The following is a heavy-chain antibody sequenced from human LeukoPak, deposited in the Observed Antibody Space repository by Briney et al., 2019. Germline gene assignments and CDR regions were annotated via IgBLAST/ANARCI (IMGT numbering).Heavy chain of an antibody. J-gene: IGHJ4*02. V-gene: IGHV4-30-2*01. CDR2: IYHSGST. CDR3: ARGSCGSSTSCYDY. D-gene: IGHD2-2*01. Sequence: PSETLSLTCAVSGGSISSGGNSWSWIRQPPGKGLEWIGYIYHSGSTYYNPSLKSRVTISVDRSKNQFSLKLSSVTAADTAVYYCARGSCGSSTSCYDYWGQGTLVTVSS. CDR1: GGSISSGGNS.